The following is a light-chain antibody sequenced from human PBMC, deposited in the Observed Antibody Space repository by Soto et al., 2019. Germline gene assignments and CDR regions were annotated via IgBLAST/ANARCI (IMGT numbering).Light chain of an antibody. CDR1: QGISNY. CDR2: AAS. V-gene: IGKV1-39*01. CDR3: QQSYSTPRT. J-gene: IGKJ2*01. Sequence: DIQMTQSPSSLSASIGDRVTITCRAGQGISNYLNWYQQKPGKAPKFLIYAASSLQSGVPSRFSGSGSGTDFTLTISSLQPEDFATYYCQQSYSTPRTFGQGTKLEIK.